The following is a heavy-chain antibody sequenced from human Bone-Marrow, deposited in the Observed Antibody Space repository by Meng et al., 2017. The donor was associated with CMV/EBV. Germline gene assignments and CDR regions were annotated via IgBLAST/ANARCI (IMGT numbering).Heavy chain of an antibody. Sequence: PSLKVSCKASGYTFTSYYMHWVRQAPGQGLEWMGIINPSGGSTSYAQKFQGRVTMTRDTSTSTVYMELSSLRSEDTAVYYCASPPSNHAFDIWGQGTMVTVSS. J-gene: IGHJ3*02. V-gene: IGHV1-46*01. CDR1: GYTFTSYY. CDR2: INPSGGST. D-gene: IGHD1-14*01. CDR3: ASPPSNHAFDI.